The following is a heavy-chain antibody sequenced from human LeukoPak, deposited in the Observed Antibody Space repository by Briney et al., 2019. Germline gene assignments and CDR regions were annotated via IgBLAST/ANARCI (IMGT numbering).Heavy chain of an antibody. CDR3: ARYYGDHAWCFDY. CDR2: ISRSSSTI. Sequence: WGSLRLSCAASGFTFSTYSMSWVRQGPGKGLECVSYISRSSSTIYYADSVKGRFTISRDNAKNPLYLQMSSLRAEDTAMYSCARYYGDHAWCFDYWGQGTLVTVSS. V-gene: IGHV3-48*01. D-gene: IGHD4-17*01. J-gene: IGHJ4*02. CDR1: GFTFSTYS.